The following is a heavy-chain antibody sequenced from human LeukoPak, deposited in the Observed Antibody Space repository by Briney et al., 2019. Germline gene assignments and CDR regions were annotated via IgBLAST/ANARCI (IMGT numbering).Heavy chain of an antibody. D-gene: IGHD2-15*01. CDR3: AKGVEGLNNWFDP. Sequence: PGRSLRLSCVVSGFTFDDYAMHWVRQAPGKGLEWVSLISWDGGSTYYADSVKGRFTISRDNSKNSLYLQMNSLRTEDTALYYCAKGVEGLNNWFDPWGQGTLVTVSS. CDR2: ISWDGGST. V-gene: IGHV3-43*01. CDR1: GFTFDDYA. J-gene: IGHJ5*02.